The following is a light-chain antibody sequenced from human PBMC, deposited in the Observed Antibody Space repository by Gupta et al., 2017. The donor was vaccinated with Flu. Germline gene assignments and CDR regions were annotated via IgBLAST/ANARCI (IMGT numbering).Light chain of an antibody. CDR1: SSDVGGYNY. CDR2: EVT. Sequence: VTISCTGTSSDVGGYNYVSWYQQHPGKAPKLMIVEVTKRPSGVPDRFSGSKSGNTASLTVSGLQAEDEADYYCSSYAGSNNHVVFGGGTKLTVL. V-gene: IGLV2-8*01. J-gene: IGLJ2*01. CDR3: SSYAGSNNHVV.